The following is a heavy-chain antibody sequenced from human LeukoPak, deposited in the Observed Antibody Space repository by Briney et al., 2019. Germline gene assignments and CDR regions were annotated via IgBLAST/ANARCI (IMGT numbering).Heavy chain of an antibody. V-gene: IGHV3-30*02. CDR1: GFTFSSYG. Sequence: PGGSLRLSCAASGFTFSSYGMHWVRQAPGKGLEWVAFIRYDGSNKYYADSVKGRFTISRDNSKNTLYLQMNSLRAEDTAVYYCAKDLPPFGSGTHFDHWGQGTLVTVSS. CDR2: IRYDGSNK. D-gene: IGHD3-10*01. J-gene: IGHJ4*02. CDR3: AKDLPPFGSGTHFDH.